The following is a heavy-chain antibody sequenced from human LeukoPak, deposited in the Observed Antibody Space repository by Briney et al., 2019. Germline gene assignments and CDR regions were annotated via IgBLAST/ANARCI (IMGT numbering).Heavy chain of an antibody. D-gene: IGHD6-13*01. Sequence: GGSLRLSCAASGFTFSSYSMNWVRQAPGKGLEWVSSISSSSSYVYYADSVKGRFTISRDNAKNSLYLQMNSLRAEDTAVYYCARGALAAAGTWFDPWGQGTLVTVSS. V-gene: IGHV3-21*01. CDR2: ISSSSSYV. CDR1: GFTFSSYS. J-gene: IGHJ5*02. CDR3: ARGALAAAGTWFDP.